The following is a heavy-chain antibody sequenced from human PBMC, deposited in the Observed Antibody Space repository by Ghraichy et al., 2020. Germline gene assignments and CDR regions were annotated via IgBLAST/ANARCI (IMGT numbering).Heavy chain of an antibody. J-gene: IGHJ4*02. Sequence: ASVKVSCKASGYTFTSYAMNWVRQAPGQGLEWMGWINTNTGNPTYAQGFTGRFVFSLDTSVSTAYLQISSLKAEDTAVYYCAREVSDSSGYYLPNFDYWGQGTLVTVSS. V-gene: IGHV7-4-1*02. CDR2: INTNTGNP. CDR3: AREVSDSSGYYLPNFDY. D-gene: IGHD3-22*01. CDR1: GYTFTSYA.